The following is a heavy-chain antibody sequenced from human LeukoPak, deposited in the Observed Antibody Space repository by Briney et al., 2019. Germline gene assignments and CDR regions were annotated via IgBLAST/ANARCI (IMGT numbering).Heavy chain of an antibody. J-gene: IGHJ4*02. CDR2: ISYDGSNK. CDR3: AREGVAFDY. V-gene: IGHV3-30-3*01. D-gene: IGHD3-16*01. Sequence: PGRSLRLSCAASGFTFSSYAMHWVRQAPGKGLEWVAVISYDGSNKYYADSVKGRFTISRDNSKNSLYLQMNSLRAEDTAVYYCAREGVAFDYWGQGTLVTVSS. CDR1: GFTFSSYA.